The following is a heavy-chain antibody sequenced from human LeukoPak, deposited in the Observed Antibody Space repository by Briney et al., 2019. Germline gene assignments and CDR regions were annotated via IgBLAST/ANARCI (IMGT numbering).Heavy chain of an antibody. CDR2: IIPIFGTA. J-gene: IGHJ5*02. CDR3: ARGEMGASKWFDP. CDR1: GGTFSSYA. D-gene: IGHD1-26*01. Sequence: GASVKVSCKASGGTFSSYAISWVRQAPGQGLEWMGGIIPIFGTANYAQKFQGRVTITADESTSTAYMELSSLRSEDTAVYYCARGEMGASKWFDPWGQGTLVTVSS. V-gene: IGHV1-69*13.